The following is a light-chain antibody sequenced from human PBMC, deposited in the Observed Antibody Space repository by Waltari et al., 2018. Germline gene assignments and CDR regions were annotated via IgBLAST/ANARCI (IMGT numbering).Light chain of an antibody. CDR3: QQSYSTPWT. J-gene: IGKJ1*01. CDR2: AAS. CDR1: QSISSY. Sequence: DIQMTQSPSSLSASVGDRVTISCRGSQSISSYLNWYQQKPGEAPKLLIAAASVLQSGVPSRFSGSGSVSHFTLTFNSLQPEDFATYYCQQSYSTPWTFGQGTKVEIK. V-gene: IGKV1-39*01.